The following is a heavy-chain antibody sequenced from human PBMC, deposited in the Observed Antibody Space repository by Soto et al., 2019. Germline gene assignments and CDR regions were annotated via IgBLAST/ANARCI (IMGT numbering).Heavy chain of an antibody. Sequence: PWGSLRLSCAASGFTFSSYAMSWVRQAPGKGLEWVSAISGSGGSTYYADSVKGRFTISRDNSKSTLYLQMNSLRAEDTAVYYCARMSSSISPGCWGQGTLVTVSS. D-gene: IGHD2-2*01. CDR1: GFTFSSYA. V-gene: IGHV3-23*01. CDR3: ARMSSSISPGC. CDR2: ISGSGGST. J-gene: IGHJ4*02.